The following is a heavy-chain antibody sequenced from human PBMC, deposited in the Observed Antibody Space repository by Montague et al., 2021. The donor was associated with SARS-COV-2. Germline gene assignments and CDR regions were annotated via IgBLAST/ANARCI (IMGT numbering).Heavy chain of an antibody. J-gene: IGHJ6*03. Sequence: SETLSLTCAVHGGSFSTYSWNWIRQPPGKGLEWIGEIHHGGSTNYNPSLKSRVTISADTSKNQFSQKLTSVAAADTAVYYCAGLGDGVVPSPILGVGPYYSYYYMDVWGKGITVTVSS. CDR2: IHHGGST. CDR1: GGSFSTYS. V-gene: IGHV4-34*01. D-gene: IGHD3-10*01. CDR3: AGLGDGVVPSPILGVGPYYSYYYMDV.